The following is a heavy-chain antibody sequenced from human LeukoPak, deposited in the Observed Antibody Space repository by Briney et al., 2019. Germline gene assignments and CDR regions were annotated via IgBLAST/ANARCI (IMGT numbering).Heavy chain of an antibody. CDR3: AKDPEADYYDSSGFSFDY. D-gene: IGHD3-22*01. J-gene: IGHJ4*02. V-gene: IGHV3-30*18. CDR2: ISYDGSNK. Sequence: GGSLRLSCAASGFTFSSYGMHWVRQAPGKGLEWVAVISYDGSNKYYADSVKGRFTISRDNSKNTLYLQMNSLRAEDTAVYYCAKDPEADYYDSSGFSFDYWGQGTLVTVSS. CDR1: GFTFSSYG.